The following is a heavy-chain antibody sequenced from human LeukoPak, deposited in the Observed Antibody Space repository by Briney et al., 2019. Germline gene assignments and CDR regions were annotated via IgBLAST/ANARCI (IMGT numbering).Heavy chain of an antibody. CDR2: TKQDGNEK. J-gene: IGHJ4*02. CDR3: ARGGQSSSWFWID. Sequence: GGSLRLSCAASGFTFSNYWMTWVRQAPGKRLEWVATTKQDGNEKYYVDSVKGRFTISRDNAKNSLSLQLNTLRSDYTAVYYCARGGQSSSWFWIDWGQGTLVTVS. CDR1: GFTFSNYW. D-gene: IGHD6-13*01. V-gene: IGHV3-7*04.